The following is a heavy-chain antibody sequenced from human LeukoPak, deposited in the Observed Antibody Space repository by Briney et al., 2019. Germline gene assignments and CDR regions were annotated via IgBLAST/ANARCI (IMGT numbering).Heavy chain of an antibody. V-gene: IGHV3-48*02. D-gene: IGHD3-3*01. J-gene: IGHJ4*02. Sequence: GGALRHSCAPSGVTLRIYIMNWVRQAPERGGEWFSYIITSGSTIYYAASVKGRLTISRDNAKNSPYLQRNRLSDEETSIYYCARRARGYYSDYWGQGTLVTVSS. CDR2: IITSGSTI. CDR1: GVTLRIYI. CDR3: ARRARGYYSDY.